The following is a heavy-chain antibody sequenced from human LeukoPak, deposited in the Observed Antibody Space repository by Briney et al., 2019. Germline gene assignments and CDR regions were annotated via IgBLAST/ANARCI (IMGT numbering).Heavy chain of an antibody. CDR3: ARDRMTGYYYDSSGYFY. J-gene: IGHJ4*02. CDR2: ISSSSSTI. Sequence: PGGSLRLSCAACGFTFSGYSMNWVRQAPGKGLEGVSYISSSSSTIYYADSEKGRFTISRDNAKILLYLKMNSLRAEDTAVYYCARDRMTGYYYDSSGYFYWGQGTLVTVS. V-gene: IGHV3-48*01. D-gene: IGHD3-22*01. CDR1: GFTFSGYS.